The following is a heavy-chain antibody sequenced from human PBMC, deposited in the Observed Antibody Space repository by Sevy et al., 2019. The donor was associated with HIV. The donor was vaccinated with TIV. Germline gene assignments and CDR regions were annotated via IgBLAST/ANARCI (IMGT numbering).Heavy chain of an antibody. D-gene: IGHD4-17*01. CDR1: GFTLSTHV. V-gene: IGHV3-30*18. J-gene: IGHJ4*02. Sequence: GGSLRLSCEVSGFTLSTHVMYWVRQAPGKGLEWVAGISYDESTQYYGDSVKGRFTVSRDNSKNTLFLQMHSLRPEDTAVYYCAKDPRPYGDNVEGFDFWGQGTLVTVSS. CDR2: ISYDESTQ. CDR3: AKDPRPYGDNVEGFDF.